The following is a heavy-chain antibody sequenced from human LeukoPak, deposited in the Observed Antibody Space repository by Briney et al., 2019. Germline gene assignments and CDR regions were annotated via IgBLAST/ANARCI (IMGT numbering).Heavy chain of an antibody. CDR2: IRGSGENT. Sequence: GGSLRLSCAASGFTFTSCTMSWVRQAPGKGLELVSDIRGSGENTYYADSVKGRFTISRDNSKNTLYLRMSSLRAEDTAVYYCAKGGSYRVQPYFDYWGQGALVTVSS. V-gene: IGHV3-23*01. J-gene: IGHJ4*02. CDR3: AKGGSYRVQPYFDY. CDR1: GFTFTSCT. D-gene: IGHD1-1*01.